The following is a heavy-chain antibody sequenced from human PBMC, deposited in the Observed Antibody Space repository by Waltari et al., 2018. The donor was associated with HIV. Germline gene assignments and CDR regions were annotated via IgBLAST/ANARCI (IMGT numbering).Heavy chain of an antibody. Sequence: QLQLVQSGAEVKKPGASVKVSCKASGYTFTSYYIHWVRQAPGQGLEWKGIIDPSGGNTRYAQKFKARVTMARDTSTRTVYMELSSLRSEDTAVYYCARDEGGGEYNDFGGGLDYYGMDVWGQGTTVTVSS. CDR2: IDPSGGNT. J-gene: IGHJ6*02. V-gene: IGHV1-46*01. D-gene: IGHD3-3*01. CDR1: GYTFTSYY. CDR3: ARDEGGGEYNDFGGGLDYYGMDV.